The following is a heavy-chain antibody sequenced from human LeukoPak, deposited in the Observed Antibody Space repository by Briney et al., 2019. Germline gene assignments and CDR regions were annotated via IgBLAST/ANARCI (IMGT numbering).Heavy chain of an antibody. CDR1: GYTLTSFG. V-gene: IGHV1-18*01. CDR3: ARSPYYYDSSAQPPFDY. Sequence: ASVKVSCKASGYTLTSFGITWVRQAPGQGLEWMGWTYNGNTNYAQKLQGRVAMTTDTSTSTAYMELRSLTSDDTAVYYCARSPYYYDSSAQPPFDYWGQGTLVTVSS. J-gene: IGHJ4*02. CDR2: TYNGNT. D-gene: IGHD3-22*01.